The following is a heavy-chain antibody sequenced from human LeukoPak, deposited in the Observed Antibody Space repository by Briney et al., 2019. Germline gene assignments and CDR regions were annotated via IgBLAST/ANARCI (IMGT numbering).Heavy chain of an antibody. V-gene: IGHV3-21*01. CDR1: GFTFSSYT. CDR2: ISSSSSYI. D-gene: IGHD6-13*01. CDR3: GRDGTAPGLYFDL. Sequence: GGSLRLSCAASGFTFSSYTMNWVRQAPGKGLEWVSSISSSSSYIYYADSVKGRFTISRDNAKKSLYLQMNSLRAEDTAVYYCGRDGTAPGLYFDLWGQGTLVTVSS. J-gene: IGHJ4*01.